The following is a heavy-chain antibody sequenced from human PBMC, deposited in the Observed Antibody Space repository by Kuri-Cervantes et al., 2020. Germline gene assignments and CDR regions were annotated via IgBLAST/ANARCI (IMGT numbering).Heavy chain of an antibody. CDR1: GFTVTSNY. D-gene: IGHD6-19*01. CDR2: IFGGGST. V-gene: IGHV3-66*01. J-gene: IGHJ6*02. Sequence: GGSLRLSCAASGFTVTSNYMSWVRQAPGKGLEWVSVIFGGGSTYYADSVKGRFTISRDNSKNTLYLQMNNLRAEDTAVYYCARRSGYYYGVDVWGQGTTVTVSS. CDR3: ARRSGYYYGVDV.